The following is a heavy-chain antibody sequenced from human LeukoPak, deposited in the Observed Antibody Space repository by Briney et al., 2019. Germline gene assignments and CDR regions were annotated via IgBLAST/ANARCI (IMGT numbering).Heavy chain of an antibody. V-gene: IGHV3-9*03. Sequence: GRSLRLSCAASGFTFDDYAMHWVRQAPGKGLEWVSGISWNSGNIDYADSVKGRFTISGDNAKNSLHLQMNSLRAEDMALYYCAKASGSYYYYYIDVWGKGTTVTVSS. D-gene: IGHD3-10*01. CDR1: GFTFDDYA. J-gene: IGHJ6*03. CDR3: AKASGSYYYYYIDV. CDR2: ISWNSGNI.